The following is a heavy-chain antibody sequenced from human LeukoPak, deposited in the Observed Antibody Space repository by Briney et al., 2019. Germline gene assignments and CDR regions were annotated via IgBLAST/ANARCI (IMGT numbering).Heavy chain of an antibody. Sequence: YYWSWIRQPPGKGLEWIGYIYYSGSTNYNPSLKSRVTISVDTSKNQFSLKLSSVTAADTAVYYCARGVVIAPQTFDYWGQGTLVTVSS. D-gene: IGHD2-21*01. V-gene: IGHV4-59*01. CDR2: IYYSGST. CDR3: ARGVVIAPQTFDY. J-gene: IGHJ4*02. CDR1: YY.